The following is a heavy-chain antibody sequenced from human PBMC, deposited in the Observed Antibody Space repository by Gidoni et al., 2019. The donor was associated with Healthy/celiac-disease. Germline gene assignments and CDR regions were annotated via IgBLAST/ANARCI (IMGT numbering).Heavy chain of an antibody. J-gene: IGHJ6*02. D-gene: IGHD3-3*01. Sequence: EVQLVESGGGLVKPGGSLRLSCAASGFTFSSYSMNWVRQAPGKGLECVSSISSSSSYIYYADSVKGRFTISRDNAKNSLYLQMNSLRAEDTAVYYCARGAYYDFWSGYFRGVEGMDVWGQGTTVTVSS. CDR2: ISSSSSYI. V-gene: IGHV3-21*01. CDR1: GFTFSSYS. CDR3: ARGAYYDFWSGYFRGVEGMDV.